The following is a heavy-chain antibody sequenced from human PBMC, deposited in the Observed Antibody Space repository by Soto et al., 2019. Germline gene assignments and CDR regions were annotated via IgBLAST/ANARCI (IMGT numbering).Heavy chain of an antibody. Sequence: QVQLQESGPGLVKPSETLSLTCTVSGGSISSYYWSWIRQPPGKGLEWIGYIYYSGSTNYNPSLKSRVTISVDTSKNQFSLKLSSVTAADTAVYYCARGGGSGWSPVAIDYWGQGTLVTVSS. D-gene: IGHD6-19*01. V-gene: IGHV4-59*01. J-gene: IGHJ4*02. CDR2: IYYSGST. CDR1: GGSISSYY. CDR3: ARGGGSGWSPVAIDY.